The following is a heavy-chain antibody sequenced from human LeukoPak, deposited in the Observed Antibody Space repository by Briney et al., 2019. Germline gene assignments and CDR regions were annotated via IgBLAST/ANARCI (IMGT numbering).Heavy chain of an antibody. J-gene: IGHJ6*02. CDR1: GFTFSSYA. D-gene: IGHD6-19*01. V-gene: IGHV3-30-3*01. CDR3: ARAREAVAGYGMDV. Sequence: GGSLRLSCAASGFTFSSYAMHWVRQAPGKGLEWVAVISYDGSNKYYADSVKGRFTISRDNAKNSLYLQMNSLRAEDTAVYYCARAREAVAGYGMDVWGQGTTVTVSS. CDR2: ISYDGSNK.